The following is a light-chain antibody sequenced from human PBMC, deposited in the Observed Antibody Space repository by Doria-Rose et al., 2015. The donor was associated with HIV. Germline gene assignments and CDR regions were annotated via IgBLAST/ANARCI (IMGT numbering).Light chain of an antibody. J-gene: IGKJ1*01. CDR1: QSFSSTY. CDR2: DGS. CDR3: HQYGTSWT. Sequence: TQSPGTLSLSPGERATLSCGASQSFSSTYLAWYQQKPGQAPSLLIYDGSTRATGISDRLSASGSGTDFTLTINRLEPEDFALYYCHQYGTSWTFGQGTKVEI. V-gene: IGKV3-20*01.